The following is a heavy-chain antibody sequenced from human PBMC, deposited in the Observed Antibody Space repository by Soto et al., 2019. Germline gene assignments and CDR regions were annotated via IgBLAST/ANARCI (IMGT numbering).Heavy chain of an antibody. Sequence: SETLSLTCSVSGGSIGSSSYYWGWIRQPPGKGLEWIGSIYYSGITYYNPSLKSRVTISVDTSKNQFSLKLSSVTDADTAVYYCARSGGSSWFYYYYGMDVWGQGTTVTVSS. V-gene: IGHV4-39*01. CDR3: ARSGGSSWFYYYYGMDV. CDR1: GGSIGSSSYY. J-gene: IGHJ6*02. CDR2: IYYSGIT. D-gene: IGHD6-13*01.